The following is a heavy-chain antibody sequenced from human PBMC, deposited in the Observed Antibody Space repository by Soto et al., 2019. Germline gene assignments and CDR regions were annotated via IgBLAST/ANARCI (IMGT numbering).Heavy chain of an antibody. V-gene: IGHV1-3*01. CDR1: GYTFTSYA. CDR2: INAGNGNT. D-gene: IGHD2-2*03. J-gene: IGHJ6*03. CDR3: AREALEIVVVPAARGFYMDV. Sequence: QVQLVQSGAEVKKPGASVKVSCKASGYTFTSYAMHWVRQAPGQRLEWMGWINAGNGNTKYSQKFKGRVTMTRDTSASTAYMELSSLRSEDTAVYYCAREALEIVVVPAARGFYMDVWGKGTTVTVSS.